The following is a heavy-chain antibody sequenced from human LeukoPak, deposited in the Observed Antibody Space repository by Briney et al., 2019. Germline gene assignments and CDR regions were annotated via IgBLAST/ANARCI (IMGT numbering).Heavy chain of an antibody. CDR1: GGSISSGSYY. Sequence: SETLSLTCTVSGGSISSGSYYWSWIRQPAGKGLEWIGRIYTSGSTNYNPSLKSRVTISVDTSKNQFSLKLSSVTAADTAVYYCARDGYYYDSSGFDYWGQGTLVTVSS. V-gene: IGHV4-61*02. CDR3: ARDGYYYDSSGFDY. CDR2: IYTSGST. D-gene: IGHD3-22*01. J-gene: IGHJ4*02.